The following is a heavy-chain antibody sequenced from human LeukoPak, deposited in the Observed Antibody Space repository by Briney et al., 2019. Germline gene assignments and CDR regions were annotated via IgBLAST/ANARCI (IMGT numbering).Heavy chain of an antibody. CDR2: ITGSGGTT. V-gene: IGHV3-23*01. CDR3: AKDLSPESNRLSPFDY. J-gene: IGHJ4*02. Sequence: GGSLRLSCAASGFTFSSHAMSWVRQAPGKGLEWVSTITGSGGTTKYADSVKGRFTISRDNSKNTLDLQMNSLRAEDTAIFYCAKDLSPESNRLSPFDYWGQGTLVTVSS. D-gene: IGHD3-16*02. CDR1: GFTFSSHA.